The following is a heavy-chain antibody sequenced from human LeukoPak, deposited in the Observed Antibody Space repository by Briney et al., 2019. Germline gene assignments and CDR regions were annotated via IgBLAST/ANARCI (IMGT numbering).Heavy chain of an antibody. J-gene: IGHJ4*02. CDR1: GFTFSSYA. D-gene: IGHD2-15*01. V-gene: IGHV3-23*01. Sequence: GGSLRLSCAASGFTFSSYAMSWVRQAPGKGLELVSAISGSGGSPYYADSVKGRFTISRDNSKNTLYLQMNSLRAEDTAVYYCAKDRLGRGYYFDYWGQGTLVTVSS. CDR2: ISGSGGSP. CDR3: AKDRLGRGYYFDY.